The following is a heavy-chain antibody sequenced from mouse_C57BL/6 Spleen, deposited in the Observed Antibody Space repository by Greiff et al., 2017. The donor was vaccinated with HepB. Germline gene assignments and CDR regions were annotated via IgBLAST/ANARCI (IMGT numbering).Heavy chain of an antibody. D-gene: IGHD2-4*01. CDR3: AREDYDGTGFDY. J-gene: IGHJ2*01. Sequence: VQLQQSGPELVKPGASVKISCKASGYAFSSSWMNWVKQRPGQGLEWIGRIYPGDGDTNYNGKFKGKATLTADKSSSTAYMQLSSLTSEDSAVYFCAREDYDGTGFDYWGQGTTLTVSS. CDR2: IYPGDGDT. CDR1: GYAFSSSW. V-gene: IGHV1-82*01.